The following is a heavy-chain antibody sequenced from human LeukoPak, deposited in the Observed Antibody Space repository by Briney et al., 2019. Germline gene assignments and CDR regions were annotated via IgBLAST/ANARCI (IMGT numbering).Heavy chain of an antibody. J-gene: IGHJ4*02. CDR1: GYTLTSYY. CDR2: IDPNSGGT. V-gene: IGHV1-2*02. Sequence: GASVKVSCKASGYTLTSYYMHWVRQAPGQGLQWMGWIDPNSGGTNYAQKFQGRVTMTRDTSISTAYMELSSLRSDDTAVYYCATDIGVSGSPFDYWGQGTLVTVSS. D-gene: IGHD3-10*01. CDR3: ATDIGVSGSPFDY.